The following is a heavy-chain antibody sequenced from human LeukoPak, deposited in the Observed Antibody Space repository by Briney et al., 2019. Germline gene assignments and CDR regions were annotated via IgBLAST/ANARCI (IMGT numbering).Heavy chain of an antibody. Sequence: GGSLRLSCAASGFTFSNYGMKWVRQAPGKGLEWVSTIRDGGGGTYYADSVKGRFTISRDNSKNRLYLQMNSLRAEDTAVYYCATTFGANVLGAFYFWGHGTLVTVSS. V-gene: IGHV3-23*01. D-gene: IGHD4/OR15-4a*01. CDR2: IRDGGGGT. J-gene: IGHJ3*01. CDR1: GFTFSNYG. CDR3: ATTFGANVLGAFYF.